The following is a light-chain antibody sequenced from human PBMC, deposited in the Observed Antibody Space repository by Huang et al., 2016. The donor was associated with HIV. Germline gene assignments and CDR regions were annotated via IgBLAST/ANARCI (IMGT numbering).Light chain of an antibody. V-gene: IGKV1-39*01. CDR2: GKS. CDR3: QQTYSDSWT. J-gene: IGKJ1*01. Sequence: DIQMTQSPSSLSASVGDRVTISCRATQGIQTYVNWYQQKPGKAPKLISSGKSILQRGVPSRFSGSGSWQHFTLTISSLQPEDSATYYCQQTYSDSWTFGQGTKVEI. CDR1: QGIQTY.